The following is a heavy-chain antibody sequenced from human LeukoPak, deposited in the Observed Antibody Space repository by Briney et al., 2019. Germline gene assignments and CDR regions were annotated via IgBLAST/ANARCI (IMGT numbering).Heavy chain of an antibody. CDR1: GFAFSSYA. CDR2: ISYHGGNK. CDR3: ASEIGYSSG. D-gene: IGHD6-19*01. J-gene: IGHJ4*02. Sequence: GGSLRLSCAASGFAFSSYAMHWVRQAPGKGLEWVAVISYHGGNKYYADSVKGRFTISRDNSKNTLYLQMDSLRPEDTAVYYCASEIGYSSGWGQGTLVTVSS. V-gene: IGHV3-30-3*01.